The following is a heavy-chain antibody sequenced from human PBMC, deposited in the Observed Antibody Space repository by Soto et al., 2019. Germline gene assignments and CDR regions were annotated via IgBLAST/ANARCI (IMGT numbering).Heavy chain of an antibody. CDR3: ATDGSGTDKPPTFAY. CDR1: GGSISSGGYY. V-gene: IGHV4-31*03. CDR2: IYYSGST. Sequence: QVQLQESGPGLVKPSQTLSLTCTVSGGSISSGGYYWSWIRQHPGKGLEWIGYIYYSGSTYYNPSLNSRVTXPXXXSXXPFSLKLSSVTAADTAVYYCATDGSGTDKPPTFAYWGQGTLVTVSS. J-gene: IGHJ4*02. D-gene: IGHD3-10*01.